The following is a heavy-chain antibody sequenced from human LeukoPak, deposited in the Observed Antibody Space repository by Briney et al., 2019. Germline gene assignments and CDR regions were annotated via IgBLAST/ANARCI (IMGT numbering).Heavy chain of an antibody. J-gene: IGHJ4*02. D-gene: IGHD1-26*01. V-gene: IGHV4-34*01. CDR3: ARQGSGSSYYYYTFPY. CDR1: GGSLSGYY. CDR2: INHSGNT. Sequence: SETLSLTCAVYGGSLSGYYWSWIRQPPGKGLEWIGEINHSGNTNYNPSHKSRVTMSVDTSKNHFYVKLSSVTSADTAVYYCARQGSGSSYYYYTFPYWGQGTLVTVSS.